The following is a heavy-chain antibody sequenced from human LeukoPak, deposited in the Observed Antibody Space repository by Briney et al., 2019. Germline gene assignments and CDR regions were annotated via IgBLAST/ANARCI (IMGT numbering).Heavy chain of an antibody. CDR2: MNPNSGNT. CDR3: ARGPIAAADNEGGDY. J-gene: IGHJ4*02. V-gene: IGHV1-8*01. CDR1: GYTFTSYD. D-gene: IGHD6-13*01. Sequence: RASVRVSCKASGYTFTSYDINWVRQAPGQGLEWMGWMNPNSGNTGYAQKFQGRVTMTRNTSISTAYMELRSLRSEDTAVYYCARGPIAAADNEGGDYWGQGTLVTVSS.